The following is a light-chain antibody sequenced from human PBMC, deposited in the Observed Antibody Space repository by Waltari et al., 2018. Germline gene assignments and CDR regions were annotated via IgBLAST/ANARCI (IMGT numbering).Light chain of an antibody. V-gene: IGLV2-14*01. Sequence: QSALTQPASVSGSPGQSITISCTGTSSDVGGYNYVPWYQQHPGKAPKLMIYDVSKRPSGVSNRVSGSKSGNTASLTISWLQAEDEADYYCSSYTSSSTWVFGGGTKLTVL. CDR1: SSDVGGYNY. CDR2: DVS. CDR3: SSYTSSSTWV. J-gene: IGLJ3*02.